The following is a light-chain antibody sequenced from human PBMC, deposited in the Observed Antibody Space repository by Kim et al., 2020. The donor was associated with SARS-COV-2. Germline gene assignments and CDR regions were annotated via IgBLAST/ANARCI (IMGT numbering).Light chain of an antibody. Sequence: QSALTQPASVSGSPGQSITISCTGTSSDVGSYNLVSWYQQHPGKAPKLMIYEGSTRPSGVSNRFSGSKSGNTASLTISGLQAEDEADYYCCSYAGSSTNWVFGGGTQLTVL. V-gene: IGLV2-23*01. J-gene: IGLJ3*02. CDR2: EGS. CDR1: SSDVGSYNL. CDR3: CSYAGSSTNWV.